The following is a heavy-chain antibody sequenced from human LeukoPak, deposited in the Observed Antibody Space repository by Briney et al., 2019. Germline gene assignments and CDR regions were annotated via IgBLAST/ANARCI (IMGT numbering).Heavy chain of an antibody. CDR1: GFTFSDYS. CDR3: AEDVTGSGWYYFDY. V-gene: IGHV3-21*01. CDR2: ISRSSNYI. J-gene: IGHJ4*02. D-gene: IGHD6-19*01. Sequence: PGGSLRLSCAASGFTFSDYSMNWVRQAPGKGLEWVSSISRSSNYIYYADSVKGRFTLSRDNAKNSLYLQMNSLRAEDTAVYYCAEDVTGSGWYYFDYWGQGTLVSVSS.